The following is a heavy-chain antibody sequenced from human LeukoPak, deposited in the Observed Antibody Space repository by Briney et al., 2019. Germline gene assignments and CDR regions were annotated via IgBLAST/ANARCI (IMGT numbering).Heavy chain of an antibody. CDR1: GGSISSSTYF. Sequence: PSETLSLTCSVSGGSISSSTYFWGWIRQPPGKGLEWIASIHYSGSTYSNPSLKSRVTISVDTSKNQFSLRLSSVSAADTAVYFCARRLYDSGSYYAPMDVWGKGTTVTISS. V-gene: IGHV4-39*01. J-gene: IGHJ6*03. CDR3: ARRLYDSGSYYAPMDV. D-gene: IGHD3-10*01. CDR2: IHYSGST.